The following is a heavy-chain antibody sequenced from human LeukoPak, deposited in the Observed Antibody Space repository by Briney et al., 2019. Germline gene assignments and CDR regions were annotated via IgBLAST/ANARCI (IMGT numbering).Heavy chain of an antibody. Sequence: SETLSLTCAVYGGSFSGYYWSWIRQPPGKGLEWIGEINHSGSTNYNPSLKSRVTISVDTSKNQFSLKLSSVTAADTAVYYCARDLGSGGNRWFDPWGQGTLVTVSS. D-gene: IGHD2-15*01. CDR1: GGSFSGYY. CDR2: INHSGST. CDR3: ARDLGSGGNRWFDP. J-gene: IGHJ5*02. V-gene: IGHV4-34*01.